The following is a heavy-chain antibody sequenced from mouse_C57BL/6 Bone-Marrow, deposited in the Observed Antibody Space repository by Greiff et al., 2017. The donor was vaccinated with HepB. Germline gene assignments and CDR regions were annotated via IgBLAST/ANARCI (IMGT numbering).Heavy chain of an antibody. V-gene: IGHV1-82*01. J-gene: IGHJ3*01. CDR3: ASGLGRGAY. CDR1: GYAFSSSW. Sequence: SGPELVKPGASVKISCKASGYAFSSSWMNWVKQRPGKGLEWIGRIYPGDGDTNYNGKFKGKATLTADKSSSTAYMQLSSLTSEDSAVYFCASGLGRGAYWGQGTLVTVSA. CDR2: IYPGDGDT. D-gene: IGHD4-1*01.